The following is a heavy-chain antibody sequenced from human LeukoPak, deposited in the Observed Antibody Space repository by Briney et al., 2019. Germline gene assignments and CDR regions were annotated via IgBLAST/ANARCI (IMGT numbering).Heavy chain of an antibody. CDR3: ARDRGGTYYDSSGYYRLYYGMDV. V-gene: IGHV4-59*01. CDR2: IYYSGST. D-gene: IGHD3-22*01. CDR1: GGSISSYY. Sequence: SETLSLTCTVSGGSISSYYWSWIRQPPGKGLEWIGYIYYSGSTNYNPSLKSRVTISVDTSKNQLSLKLSSVTAADTAVYYCARDRGGTYYDSSGYYRLYYGMDVWGQGTTVTVS. J-gene: IGHJ6*02.